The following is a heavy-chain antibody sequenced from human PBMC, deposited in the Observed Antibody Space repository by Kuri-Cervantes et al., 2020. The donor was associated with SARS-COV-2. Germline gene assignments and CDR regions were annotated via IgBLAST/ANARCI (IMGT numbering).Heavy chain of an antibody. Sequence: LSLTCAASGFTFSDYYMSWIRQAPGKGLEWVANIKQDGSEKYYVDSVKGRFTISRDNAKNSLYLQMNSLRAEDTAVYYCARIPGYSSGWLAFDIWGQGTMVTVSS. D-gene: IGHD6-19*01. CDR2: IKQDGSEK. V-gene: IGHV3-7*04. CDR3: ARIPGYSSGWLAFDI. J-gene: IGHJ3*02. CDR1: GFTFSDYY.